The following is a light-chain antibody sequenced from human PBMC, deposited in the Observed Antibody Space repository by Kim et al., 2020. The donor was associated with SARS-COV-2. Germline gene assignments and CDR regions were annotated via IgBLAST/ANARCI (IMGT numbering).Light chain of an antibody. CDR2: GNS. CDR3: QSYDSSLSGYV. Sequence: RVTISCTGSRSNIGAGYDVHWYQQLPGTAPKLLIYGNSNRPSGVPDRFSGSKSGTSASLAITGLQAEDEADYYCQSYDSSLSGYVFGTGTQLTVL. CDR1: RSNIGAGYD. V-gene: IGLV1-40*01. J-gene: IGLJ1*01.